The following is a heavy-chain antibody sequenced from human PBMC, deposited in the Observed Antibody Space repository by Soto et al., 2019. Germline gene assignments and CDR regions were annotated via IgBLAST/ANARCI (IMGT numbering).Heavy chain of an antibody. CDR1: GFTFSSYE. V-gene: IGHV3-48*03. Sequence: GGSLRLSCAASGFTFSSYEMNWVRQAPGKGLEWVSYISSSGSTIYYADSVKGRFTISRDNAKNSLYLQMNSLRAEDTAVYYCARDWYCSSTSCNHDIRYYYGMDVWGQGTTVTVSS. D-gene: IGHD2-2*01. CDR2: ISSSGSTI. J-gene: IGHJ6*02. CDR3: ARDWYCSSTSCNHDIRYYYGMDV.